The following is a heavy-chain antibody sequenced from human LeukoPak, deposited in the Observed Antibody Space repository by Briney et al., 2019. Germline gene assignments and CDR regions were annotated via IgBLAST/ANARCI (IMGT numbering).Heavy chain of an antibody. CDR3: ARGGNKWELDNWFDP. V-gene: IGHV4-4*02. CDR1: GGSISSINW. J-gene: IGHJ5*02. D-gene: IGHD1-26*01. CDR2: IFHSGST. Sequence: SGTLSLTCAVSGGSISSINWWSWVRQPPGKGLEWIGEIFHSGSTNYNPSLKSRVTISVDKSKNQFSLKLNSVTAADTAVYYCARGGNKWELDNWFDPWGQGTLVTVSS.